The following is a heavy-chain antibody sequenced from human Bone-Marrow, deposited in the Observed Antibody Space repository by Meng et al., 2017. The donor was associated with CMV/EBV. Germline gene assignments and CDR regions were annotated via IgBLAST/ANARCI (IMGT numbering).Heavy chain of an antibody. CDR1: GGSISSSNSYH. CDR3: ARGGPKKYSSSSRGGTDY. D-gene: IGHD6-6*01. J-gene: IGHJ4*02. Sequence: GSLRLSCSVSGGSISSSNSYHWAWIRQPPGKGLEWIGEINHSGSTNYNPSLKSRVTISVDTSKNQFSLKLSSVTAADTAVYYCARGGPKKYSSSSRGGTDYWGQGTLVTVSS. V-gene: IGHV4-39*07. CDR2: INHSGST.